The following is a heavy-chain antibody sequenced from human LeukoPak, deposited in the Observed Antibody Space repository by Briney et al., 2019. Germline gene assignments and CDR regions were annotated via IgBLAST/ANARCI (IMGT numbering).Heavy chain of an antibody. CDR1: GYTFTSYV. D-gene: IGHD2-15*01. CDR3: ARVNCSGGSCYGGYYYYGMDV. J-gene: IGHJ6*02. V-gene: IGHV1-8*01. Sequence: GASVTVSCMASGYTFTSYVINWVRQATGKGLEWMGWMNPNSGNTGYAQKFQGRVTMTRNTSISTAYMELRSLRSEDTAVYYCARVNCSGGSCYGGYYYYGMDVWGQGTTVTVSS. CDR2: MNPNSGNT.